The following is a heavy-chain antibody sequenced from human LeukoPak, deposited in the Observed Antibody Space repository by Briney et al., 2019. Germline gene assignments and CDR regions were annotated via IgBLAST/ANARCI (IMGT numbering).Heavy chain of an antibody. CDR1: GGSISSGDYY. D-gene: IGHD2-2*01. J-gene: IGHJ4*02. V-gene: IGHV4-30-4*08. Sequence: SETLSLTCAVSGGSISSGDYYWSWTRQPPGKGLEWIGYIYYRGSTYYNPSLKSRVTISVDTSKNQFSLKLSSVTAADPAVCYCPREGGDCSSTSCRWYWGQGTLVTVSS. CDR3: PREGGDCSSTSCRWY. CDR2: IYYRGST.